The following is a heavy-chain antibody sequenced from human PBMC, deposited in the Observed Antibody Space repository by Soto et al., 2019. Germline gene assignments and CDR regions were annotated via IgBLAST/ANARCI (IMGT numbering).Heavy chain of an antibody. D-gene: IGHD3-9*01. Sequence: ASVKVSCKASGYTFTSYAMHWVRQAPGQRLEWMGWINAYDGNTTYAQIFQGRVIMTTDTSTKTAHMELRSLRSDDTATYFCARGGYYDTSGSRNYHYYGMNVWGQGTTVTVSS. J-gene: IGHJ6*02. CDR3: ARGGYYDTSGSRNYHYYGMNV. V-gene: IGHV1-3*01. CDR2: INAYDGNT. CDR1: GYTFTSYA.